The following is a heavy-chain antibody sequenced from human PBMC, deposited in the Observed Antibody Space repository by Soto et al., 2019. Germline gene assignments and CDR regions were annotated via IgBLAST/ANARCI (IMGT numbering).Heavy chain of an antibody. Sequence: GGSLRLSCAASGFIFSNYEMSWVRQAPGKGLEWVSYIDHSGTTIYYADSVKGRFTISRDNAKNSLFLQMNSLRAEDTAVYYCARGHIVATILDYWGQGTLVTVSS. CDR2: IDHSGTTI. J-gene: IGHJ4*02. D-gene: IGHD5-12*01. V-gene: IGHV3-48*03. CDR3: ARGHIVATILDY. CDR1: GFIFSNYE.